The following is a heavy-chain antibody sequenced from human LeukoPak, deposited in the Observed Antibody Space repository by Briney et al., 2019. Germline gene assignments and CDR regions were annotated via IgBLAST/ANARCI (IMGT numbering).Heavy chain of an antibody. CDR3: ASSVVRGVIIRGGGYYFDY. V-gene: IGHV4-39*07. Sequence: PSETLSLTCTVSGGSISSGPYYWGWIRQPPGKGLEWIGNIYYGENTYYNPSLKSRVTISIDTSKNQFYLKLSSVTAADTAVYYCASSVVRGVIIRGGGYYFDYWGQGTLVTVSS. D-gene: IGHD3-10*01. J-gene: IGHJ4*02. CDR1: GGSISSGPYY. CDR2: IYYGENT.